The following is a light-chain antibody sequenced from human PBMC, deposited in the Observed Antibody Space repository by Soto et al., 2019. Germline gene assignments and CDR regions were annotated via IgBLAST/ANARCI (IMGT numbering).Light chain of an antibody. CDR3: QQYDSSPKT. CDR1: QSVGTR. CDR2: GAS. Sequence: EILLTQSPDTLSLSPGERATLSCRAAQSVGTRLAWYQHKTGQAPRLLISGASSRATGIPDRFSGSGSGTDFTLTISRLEPEDFAVYYCQQYDSSPKTFGQGTKVDIK. J-gene: IGKJ1*01. V-gene: IGKV3-20*01.